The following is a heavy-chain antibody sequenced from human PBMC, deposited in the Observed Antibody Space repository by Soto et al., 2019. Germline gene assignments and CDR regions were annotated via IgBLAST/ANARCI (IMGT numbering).Heavy chain of an antibody. CDR3: AKQPNSPELVGYFDY. V-gene: IGHV3-23*01. CDR1: GFTFSSYA. J-gene: IGHJ4*02. Sequence: GGSLRLSCAASGFTFSSYAMSWVRQAPGKGLEWVSAISGSGGSTYYADSVKGRFTISRDNSKNTLYLQMNSLRAEDTAVYYCAKQPNSPELVGYFDYWGQGTLVTVSS. D-gene: IGHD6-13*01. CDR2: ISGSGGST.